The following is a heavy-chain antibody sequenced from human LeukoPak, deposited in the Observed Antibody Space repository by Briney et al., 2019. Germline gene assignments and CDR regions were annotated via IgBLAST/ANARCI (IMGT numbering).Heavy chain of an antibody. D-gene: IGHD1-26*01. Sequence: PSETLSLTCTVSGGSISSYYWSWIRQPPGKGLEWIGYIYYSGSTNYNPSLKSRVTMSVDTSKNQFSLKLSSVTAADTAVYYCASSNPSGSYSGFDYWGQGTLVTVSS. J-gene: IGHJ4*02. CDR2: IYYSGST. CDR1: GGSISSYY. V-gene: IGHV4-59*12. CDR3: ASSNPSGSYSGFDY.